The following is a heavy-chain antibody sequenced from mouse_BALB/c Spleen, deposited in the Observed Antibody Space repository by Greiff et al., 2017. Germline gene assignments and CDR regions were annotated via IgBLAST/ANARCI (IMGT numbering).Heavy chain of an antibody. Sequence: EVMLVESGGGLVQPGGSMKLSCVASGFTFSNYWMNWVRQSPEKGLEWVAEIRLKSNNYATHYAESVKGRFTISRDDSKSSVYLQMNNLRAEDTGIYYCTRPGFAYWGQGTLVTVSA. J-gene: IGHJ3*01. CDR3: TRPGFAY. CDR2: IRLKSNNYAT. V-gene: IGHV6-6*02. CDR1: GFTFSNYW.